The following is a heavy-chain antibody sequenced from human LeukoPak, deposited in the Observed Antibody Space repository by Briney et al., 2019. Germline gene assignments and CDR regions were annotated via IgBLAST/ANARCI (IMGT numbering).Heavy chain of an antibody. V-gene: IGHV3-23*01. D-gene: IGHD2-2*02. CDR3: AKGSCSSTSCYRVDS. J-gene: IGHJ4*02. CDR2: LSSSVGST. Sequence: PGGSLRLSCAASGFTFSSYAMSWVRQAPGKGLEWVSGLSSSVGSTYYADSVKGRFSISRDNSKNTLYLQMNSLRAEDTAVFYCAKGSCSSTSCYRVDSWGQGTLVTVSS. CDR1: GFTFSSYA.